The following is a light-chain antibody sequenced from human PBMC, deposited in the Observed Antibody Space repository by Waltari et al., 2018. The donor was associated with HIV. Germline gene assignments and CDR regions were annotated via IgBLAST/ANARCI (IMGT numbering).Light chain of an antibody. CDR1: SGRIASSY. Sequence: NFMLTQPHSVSASPGKTVSISCTRSSGRIASSYVQWYQQRPGSSPTAVIFEDNQRPSGVPGGFSCSIDSSSNSASLTIAGLKTEDEADYYCQSYDTTTPVVFGGGTRLTVL. CDR2: EDN. CDR3: QSYDTTTPVV. J-gene: IGLJ2*01. V-gene: IGLV6-57*01.